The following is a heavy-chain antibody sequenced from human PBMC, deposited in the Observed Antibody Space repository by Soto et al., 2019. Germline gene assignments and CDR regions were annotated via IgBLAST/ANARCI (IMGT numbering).Heavy chain of an antibody. CDR1: GGSISSSSYY. D-gene: IGHD3-9*01. CDR2: IYYSGST. Sequence: QLQESGPGLVKPSETLSLTCTVSGGSISSSSYYWGWIRQPPGKGLEWIGSIYYSGSTYYNPSLKSRVTISVDTSKNQFSLKLSSVTAADTAVYYCARGGSHYDILTGSSHDAFDIWGQGTMVTVSS. V-gene: IGHV4-39*01. J-gene: IGHJ3*02. CDR3: ARGGSHYDILTGSSHDAFDI.